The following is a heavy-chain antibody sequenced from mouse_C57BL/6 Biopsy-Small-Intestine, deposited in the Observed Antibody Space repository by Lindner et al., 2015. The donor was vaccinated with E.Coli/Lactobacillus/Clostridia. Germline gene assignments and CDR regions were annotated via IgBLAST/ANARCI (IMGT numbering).Heavy chain of an antibody. V-gene: IGHV1-42*01. CDR2: INPSTGGA. CDR3: VRREVYYFDY. J-gene: IGHJ2*01. CDR1: GYSFTGNH. Sequence: VQLQESGPELVKSGASVKISCKASGYSFTGNHINWVKQSPEKSLEWIGEINPSTGGAAYNEKFRAKATLTIDKSSSTAYMQLKSLTSEDSAVYYCVRREVYYFDYWGQGTTLTVSS.